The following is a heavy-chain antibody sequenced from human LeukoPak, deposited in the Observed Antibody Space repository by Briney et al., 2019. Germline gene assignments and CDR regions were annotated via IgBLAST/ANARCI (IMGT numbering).Heavy chain of an antibody. D-gene: IGHD4-17*01. V-gene: IGHV3-23*01. J-gene: IGHJ2*01. CDR3: AKVRDYGDYVDWYFDL. CDR1: GFTFEDYG. Sequence: PGGSLRLSCAASGFTFEDYGMSWVRQPPGKGLEWVSAISGSGGSTYYADSVKGRFTISRDNSKNTLYLQMNSLRAEDTAVYYCAKVRDYGDYVDWYFDLWGRGTLVTVSS. CDR2: ISGSGGST.